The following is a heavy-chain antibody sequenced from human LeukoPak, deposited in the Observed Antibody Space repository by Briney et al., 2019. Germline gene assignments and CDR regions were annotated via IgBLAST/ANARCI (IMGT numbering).Heavy chain of an antibody. CDR2: MNPNSGNT. CDR1: GYTFTGYY. V-gene: IGHV1-8*02. CDR3: ARSQKTGDSDY. J-gene: IGHJ4*02. Sequence: ASVKVSCKASGYTFTGYYMHWVRQAPGQGLEWMGWMNPNSGNTGYAQRFQGRVTMTRNTSISTAYMELSSLRSEDTAVYYCARSQKTGDSDYWGQGALVTVSS. D-gene: IGHD7-27*01.